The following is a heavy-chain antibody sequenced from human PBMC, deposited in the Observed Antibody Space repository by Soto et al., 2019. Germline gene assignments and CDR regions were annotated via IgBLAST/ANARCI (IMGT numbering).Heavy chain of an antibody. CDR3: TREHIEYSDGLYDAFDI. D-gene: IGHD2-21*01. CDR1: GYTFSGYY. Sequence: QVQLVQSGAEVKMPGASVKVSCKASGYTFSGYYTHWVRQAPGQGLEWMGWMNPKSGGTYFAQKLQGRVTLTRDTSIRTAYMEVNRLRSDDTAVYYCTREHIEYSDGLYDAFDIWGQGTTVTVSS. CDR2: MNPKSGGT. V-gene: IGHV1-2*02. J-gene: IGHJ3*02.